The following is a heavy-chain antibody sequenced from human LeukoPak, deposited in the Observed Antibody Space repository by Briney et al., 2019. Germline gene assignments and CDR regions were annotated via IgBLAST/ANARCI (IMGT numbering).Heavy chain of an antibody. CDR2: IYSGGST. CDR3: ARDSTRLYGDYERIDAFDV. D-gene: IGHD4-17*01. J-gene: IGHJ3*01. CDR1: EFSVGSNY. V-gene: IGHV3-66*01. Sequence: GGSLRLSCAASEFSVGSNYMTWVRQAPGKGLEWVSLIYSGGSTYYADSVKGRFTISRDNSKNTLYLQMNSLRSEDMAVYYCARDSTRLYGDYERIDAFDVWGQGTMVTVSS.